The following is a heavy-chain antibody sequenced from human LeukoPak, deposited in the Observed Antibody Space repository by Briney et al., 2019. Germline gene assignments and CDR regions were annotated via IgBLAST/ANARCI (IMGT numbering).Heavy chain of an antibody. D-gene: IGHD3-22*01. CDR1: GYTFTSYD. J-gene: IGHJ6*02. V-gene: IGHV1-8*01. Sequence: ASVKVSCKASGYTFTSYDINWVRQATGQGREWMGWMNPNSGNTGYAQKFQGRVTMTRNTSISTAYMELSSLRSEDTAVYYCARPVGSSGYYYYYGMDVWGQGTTVTVSS. CDR3: ARPVGSSGYYYYYGMDV. CDR2: MNPNSGNT.